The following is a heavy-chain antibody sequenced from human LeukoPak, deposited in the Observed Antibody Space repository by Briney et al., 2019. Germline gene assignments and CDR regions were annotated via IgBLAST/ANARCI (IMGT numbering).Heavy chain of an antibody. CDR2: ISSGGDNT. J-gene: IGHJ4*02. V-gene: IGHV3-23*01. D-gene: IGHD5-24*01. CDR3: AKAGGGSGYNPLGY. Sequence: GGSLRLSCVASAFTFSNYGMTWVRQAPGKGLEWVSVISSGGDNTFYADSVKGRFTISRDNSKNTFYLQMNSLRDEDTALYYCAKAGGGSGYNPLGYWGQGTLVTVSS. CDR1: AFTFSNYG.